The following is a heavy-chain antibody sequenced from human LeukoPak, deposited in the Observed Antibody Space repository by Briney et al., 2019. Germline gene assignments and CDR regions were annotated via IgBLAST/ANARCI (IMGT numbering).Heavy chain of an antibody. V-gene: IGHV5-51*01. D-gene: IGHD3-22*01. CDR2: INPGDSDI. CDR3: ARQVVSSGYHADYSDY. CDR1: GYSFTNYW. Sequence: GESLKISCKCSGYSFTNYWIGWVRQMPGKGLEWMGIINPGDSDIRYSPSFQGQVAISVDRSLSTAYLQWSSLKAADTAIYYCARQVVSSGYHADYSDYWGQGTLVTVST. J-gene: IGHJ4*02.